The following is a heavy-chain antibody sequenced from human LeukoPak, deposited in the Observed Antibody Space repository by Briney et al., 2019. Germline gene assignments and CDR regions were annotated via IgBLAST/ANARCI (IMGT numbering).Heavy chain of an antibody. D-gene: IGHD4-17*01. CDR3: TRMTTVTTGFAY. V-gene: IGHV3-49*03. Sequence: GGTLRLSCAASGFSFSSHGMSWFRQAPGKGLEWVGFIRSKAYGGTTEYAASVKGRFTISRDDSKSIAYLQMNSLKTEDTAVYYCTRMTTVTTGFAYWGQGTLVTVSS. CDR2: IRSKAYGGTT. CDR1: GFSFSSHG. J-gene: IGHJ4*02.